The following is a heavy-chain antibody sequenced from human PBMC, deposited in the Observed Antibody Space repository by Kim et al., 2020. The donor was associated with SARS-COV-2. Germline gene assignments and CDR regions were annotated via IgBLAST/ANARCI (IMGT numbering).Heavy chain of an antibody. D-gene: IGHD6-19*01. CDR3: ARLAVAGTPDY. Sequence: IYYADSVKGRFTISRDNAKNSLYLQMNSLRAEDTAVYYCARLAVAGTPDYWGQGTLVTVSS. J-gene: IGHJ4*02. V-gene: IGHV3-48*04. CDR2: I.